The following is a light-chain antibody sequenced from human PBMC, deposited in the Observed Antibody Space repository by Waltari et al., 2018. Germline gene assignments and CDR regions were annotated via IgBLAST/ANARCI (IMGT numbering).Light chain of an antibody. V-gene: IGKV3-20*01. J-gene: IGKJ1*01. CDR3: QHYVRLPVT. Sequence: EIVLTQSPGTLSLSPGERATLSCRASQSVSRTLAWYQQKPGQAPRLLISGASTRATGIPDRFSGGGSGTDFSRTISRLEPEDFAVYYCQHYVRLPVTFGQGTKVEIK. CDR2: GAS. CDR1: QSVSRT.